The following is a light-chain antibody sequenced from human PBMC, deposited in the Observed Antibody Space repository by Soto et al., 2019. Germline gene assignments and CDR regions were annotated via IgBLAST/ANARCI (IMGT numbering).Light chain of an antibody. J-gene: IGKJ2*01. CDR1: QSVSSN. Sequence: EEVMTQSPATLSVSPGERATLSCRAGQSVSSNLAWYQQKPGQAPRLLIYGASTRATGIPARFSGSGSGTEFTLTISSLQSEDFAVYYCQQYNNWPVTFGQGTKLEIK. CDR2: GAS. CDR3: QQYNNWPVT. V-gene: IGKV3-15*01.